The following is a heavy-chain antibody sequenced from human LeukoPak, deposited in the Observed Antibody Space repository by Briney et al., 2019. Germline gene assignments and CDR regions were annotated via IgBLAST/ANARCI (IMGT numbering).Heavy chain of an antibody. CDR2: IYTSGST. CDR1: GGSISSYY. Sequence: PSETLSLTCTVSGGSISSYYWRWLRQPAGKGLEWIGRIYTSGSTNYNPSLKSRVTSPVDTSKNQFSLKLGSVTAADTAVYYCARELRYFDWSFDYWGQGTLVTVSS. J-gene: IGHJ4*02. V-gene: IGHV4-4*07. CDR3: ARELRYFDWSFDY. D-gene: IGHD3-9*01.